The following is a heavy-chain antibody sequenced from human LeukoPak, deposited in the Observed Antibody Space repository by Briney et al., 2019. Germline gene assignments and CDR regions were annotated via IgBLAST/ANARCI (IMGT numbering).Heavy chain of an antibody. Sequence: ASVKVSCKASGYTFTGYYMHWVRQAPGQGLEWMGWINPNSGGTNYAQKFQGRVTMTRDTSISTAYMELSRLRPDDTAVYYCASRYSSGWYRPPLYYYYYGMDVWGQGTTVTVSS. J-gene: IGHJ6*02. CDR1: GYTFTGYY. D-gene: IGHD6-19*01. CDR2: INPNSGGT. V-gene: IGHV1-2*02. CDR3: ASRYSSGWYRPPLYYYYYGMDV.